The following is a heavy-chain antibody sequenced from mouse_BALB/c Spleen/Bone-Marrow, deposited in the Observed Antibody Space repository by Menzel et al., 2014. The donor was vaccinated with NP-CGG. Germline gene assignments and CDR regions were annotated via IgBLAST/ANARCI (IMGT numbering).Heavy chain of an antibody. D-gene: IGHD3-1*01. V-gene: IGHV1-55*01. J-gene: IGHJ3*01. CDR3: ARFSHLGLLAY. CDR2: IYPGSGST. Sequence: QVQLQQSGAELVNPGTSVKLSCKASGYNFTSYWINWVKLRPGQGLEWIGDIYPGSGSTNYNEKFKSKATLTVDTSSSPAYMQPSSLASEDSALYYCARFSHLGLLAYWGQGTLVTVSA. CDR1: GYNFTSYW.